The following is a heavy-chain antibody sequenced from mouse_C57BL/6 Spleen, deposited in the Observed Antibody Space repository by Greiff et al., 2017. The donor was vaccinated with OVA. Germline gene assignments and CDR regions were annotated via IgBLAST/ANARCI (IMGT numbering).Heavy chain of an antibody. J-gene: IGHJ2*01. V-gene: IGHV5-17*01. CDR2: ISSGSSTI. CDR1: GFTFSDYG. Sequence: EVQVVESGGGLVKPGGSLKLSCAASGFTFSDYGMHWVRQAPEKGLEWVAYISSGSSTIYYADTVKGRFTISRDNAKNTLFLQMTSLSSADTDMYYCAPYGSPCYSFDYWGQGTTLTVSS. CDR3: APYGSPCYSFDY. D-gene: IGHD1-1*01.